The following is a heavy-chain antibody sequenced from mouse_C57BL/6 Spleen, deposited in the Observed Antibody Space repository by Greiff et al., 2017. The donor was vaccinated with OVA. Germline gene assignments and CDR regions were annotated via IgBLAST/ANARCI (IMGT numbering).Heavy chain of an antibody. J-gene: IGHJ2*01. CDR2: IDPENGDT. CDR1: GFNIKDDY. Sequence: VQLQQSGAELVRPGASVKLSCTASGFNIKDDYMHWVKQRPEQGLEWIGWIDPENGDTEYASKFQGQATITADTSSNTAYLQLSSLTSEDTAVYYCTTNGYYEKCYFDYWGQGTTLTVSS. V-gene: IGHV14-4*01. CDR3: TTNGYYEKCYFDY. D-gene: IGHD2-3*01.